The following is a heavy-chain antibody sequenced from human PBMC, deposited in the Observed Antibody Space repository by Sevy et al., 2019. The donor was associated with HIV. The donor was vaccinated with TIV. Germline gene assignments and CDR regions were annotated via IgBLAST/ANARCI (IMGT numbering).Heavy chain of an antibody. CDR1: GFTFSSYS. J-gene: IGHJ3*02. CDR3: ARNNCSITNCYMGDVFDI. Sequence: GSLRLSCAASGFTFSSYSMNWVRQAPGKGLEWVSSISGISNYIYYADSMKGRFTVSRDNARNSLYLQMNSLRAEDTAVYYCARNNCSITNCYMGDVFDIWGQWTMVTVSS. CDR2: ISGISNYI. V-gene: IGHV3-21*01. D-gene: IGHD2-2*02.